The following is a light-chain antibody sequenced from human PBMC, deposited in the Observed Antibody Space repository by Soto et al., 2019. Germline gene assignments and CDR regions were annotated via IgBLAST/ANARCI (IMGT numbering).Light chain of an antibody. CDR1: QSISSY. Sequence: DIQMTQSPSSLSASVGDRVTITCRASQSISSYLNWYQQKPGKAPKLLIYAASSLQSGVPSRISGSGSGTDFTLTISSLKPEDFATYYCQQSYSTLYTFGQGTKLEI. CDR3: QQSYSTLYT. J-gene: IGKJ2*01. V-gene: IGKV1-39*01. CDR2: AAS.